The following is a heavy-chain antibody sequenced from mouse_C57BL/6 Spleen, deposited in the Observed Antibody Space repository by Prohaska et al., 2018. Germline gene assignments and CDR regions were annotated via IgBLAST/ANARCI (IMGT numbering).Heavy chain of an antibody. J-gene: IGHJ1*03. CDR1: GFTFSGLW. Sequence: EVQLLETGGGLVQPGGSRGLSCEGSGFTFSGLWMSGVRQPPGKTLEWIGDINSDGSAINYAPAIKDRFTSFRDNDKSTLYLQMSNVRSEDTATYFCMRYGNYWYFDVWGTGTTVTVSS. CDR3: MRYGNYWYFDV. D-gene: IGHD2-1*01. CDR2: INSDGSAI. V-gene: IGHV11-2*01.